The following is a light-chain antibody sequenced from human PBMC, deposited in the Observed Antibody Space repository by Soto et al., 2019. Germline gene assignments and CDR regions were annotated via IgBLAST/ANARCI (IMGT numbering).Light chain of an antibody. Sequence: QSVLTQSSSASASLGSSVKLTCTLSSRHSSYIITWHQQQPGKATRYLMKLEGSGRYFKGSGVPDRFSASSSGADRFLTIYNLQFEDESDYYCETWDTNTRLFGGGTKLTVL. CDR2: LEGSGRY. J-gene: IGLJ3*02. V-gene: IGLV4-60*02. CDR3: ETWDTNTRL. CDR1: SRHSSYI.